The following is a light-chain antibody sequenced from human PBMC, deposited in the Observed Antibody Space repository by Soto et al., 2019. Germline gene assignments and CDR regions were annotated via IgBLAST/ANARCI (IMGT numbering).Light chain of an antibody. CDR3: QQYGSSPLT. CDR2: CAS. J-gene: IGKJ1*01. Sequence: EIVLTQSPGTLSLSPGERVTLSCRASQRVTNSYLAWYQQKPGQAPRLLIYCASSRATGIRDRFSGGGSGTALTLTISTLEPEGFAVYNCQQYGSSPLTFGQGTKVEI. V-gene: IGKV3-20*01. CDR1: QRVTNSY.